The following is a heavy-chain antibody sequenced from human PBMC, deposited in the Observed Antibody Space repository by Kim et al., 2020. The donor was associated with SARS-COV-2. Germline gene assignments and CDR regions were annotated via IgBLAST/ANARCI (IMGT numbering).Heavy chain of an antibody. CDR3: ARARNSGYDYGLGDY. D-gene: IGHD5-12*01. CDR2: INAGNGNT. V-gene: IGHV1-3*01. Sequence: ASVKVSCKASGYTFTSYAMHWVRQAPGQRLEWMGWINAGNGNTKYSQKFQGRVTITRDTSASTAYMELSSLRSEDTAVYYCARARNSGYDYGLGDYWGQGTLVTVSS. CDR1: GYTFTSYA. J-gene: IGHJ4*02.